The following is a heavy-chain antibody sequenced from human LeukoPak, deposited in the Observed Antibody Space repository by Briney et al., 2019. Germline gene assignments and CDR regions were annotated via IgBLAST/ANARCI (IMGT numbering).Heavy chain of an antibody. CDR2: INPNSGGT. Sequence: GASVKVSCKASGYTFTGYYMHWVRQAPGQGLEWMGRINPNSGGTNYAQKFQGRVTMTRDTSISTAYMELSRLRSDDTAVYYCASQSIVLMVYAISNAFDIWGQGTMVTVPS. CDR1: GYTFTGYY. V-gene: IGHV1-2*06. D-gene: IGHD2-8*01. J-gene: IGHJ3*02. CDR3: ASQSIVLMVYAISNAFDI.